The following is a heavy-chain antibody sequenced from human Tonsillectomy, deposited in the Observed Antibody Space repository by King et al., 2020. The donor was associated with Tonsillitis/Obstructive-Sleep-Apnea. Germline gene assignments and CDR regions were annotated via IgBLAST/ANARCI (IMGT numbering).Heavy chain of an antibody. V-gene: IGHV3-15*01. CDR2: NKSKTDGGPT. D-gene: IGHD3-3*01. CDR3: ATDLRVLEHMDV. Sequence: VQLVESGGGLVKPGGSLRLSCAASGFTFSIAWMSWVRQAPGKGLEWVGRNKSKTDGGPTDYAEPVKGRFTISRDASKNTLYLQVTRLKTEDTAVYYCATDLRVLEHMDVWGKGTTVTVSS. CDR1: GFTFSIAW. J-gene: IGHJ6*03.